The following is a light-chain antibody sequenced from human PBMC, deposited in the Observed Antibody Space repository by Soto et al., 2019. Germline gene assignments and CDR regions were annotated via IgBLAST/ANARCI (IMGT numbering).Light chain of an antibody. CDR3: QQRSNWPLMYT. CDR2: DAS. Sequence: EIVLTQSPATLSLSPGERATLSCRASQSVSSYLAWYQQKPGQAPRLLIYDASNRATGIPARFSGSGSGTDFTLTISSLDPEYFAVYYCQQRSNWPLMYTFGQGTKLEIK. CDR1: QSVSSY. V-gene: IGKV3-11*01. J-gene: IGKJ2*01.